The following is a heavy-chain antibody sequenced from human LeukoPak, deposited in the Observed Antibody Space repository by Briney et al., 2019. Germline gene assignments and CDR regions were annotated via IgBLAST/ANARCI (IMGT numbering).Heavy chain of an antibody. J-gene: IGHJ4*02. D-gene: IGHD7-27*01. CDR2: MSPNSGDT. CDR3: GRGPPNWGYDY. V-gene: IGHV1-8*01. Sequence: ASVKVSCKASGYTFASYDFNWVRQATGQRPEWMGWMSPNSGDTGYAQKFQDRVTMTRNTSISTAYMELSSLRSDDTAVYYCGRGPPNWGYDYWGPGTLVTVSS. CDR1: GYTFASYD.